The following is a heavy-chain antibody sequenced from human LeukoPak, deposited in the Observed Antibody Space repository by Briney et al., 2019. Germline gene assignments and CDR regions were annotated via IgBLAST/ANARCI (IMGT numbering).Heavy chain of an antibody. V-gene: IGHV4-39*07. CDR1: GASISSSSYY. CDR3: ARAGITIFGVVRYFDY. J-gene: IGHJ4*02. CDR2: IYYSGST. D-gene: IGHD3-3*01. Sequence: PSETLSLTCTVSGASISSSSYYWGWIRQPPGKGLEWIGSIYYSGSTYYNPSLKSRVTISVDTSKNQFSLKLSSVTAADTAVYYCARAGITIFGVVRYFDYWGQGTLVTVSS.